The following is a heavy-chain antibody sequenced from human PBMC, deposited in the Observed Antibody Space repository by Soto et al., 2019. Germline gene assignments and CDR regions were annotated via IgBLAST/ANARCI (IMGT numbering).Heavy chain of an antibody. CDR2: SYYSGST. J-gene: IGHJ6*02. CDR3: ARPKYNGIMTGHCLYGIGV. D-gene: IGHD3-9*01. Sequence: SETLSLRCTVSWGSIGGSSYYWGWTRQPPGEGLEWLGSSYYSGSTYYNPSLKSRVTISVDTSKKQFSLKLSSVTAADTAVYYCARPKYNGIMTGHCLYGIGVWDQGSTGTGSS. CDR1: WGSIGGSSYY. V-gene: IGHV4-39*01.